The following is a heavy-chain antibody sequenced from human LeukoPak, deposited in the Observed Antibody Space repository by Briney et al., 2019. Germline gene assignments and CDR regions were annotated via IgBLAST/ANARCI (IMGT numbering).Heavy chain of an antibody. D-gene: IGHD5-18*01. CDR3: ARGYSYGSDYYYGMDV. CDR1: VYTLTSYA. CDR2: ISGYNGNT. V-gene: IGHV1-18*01. J-gene: IGHJ6*02. Sequence: ASVKVSCKASVYTLTSYAISWVRQARGQGLAWVGWISGYNGNTKYAQKVQGRVTMTTDTSTSTAYMELRSLRSDDTAVYYCARGYSYGSDYYYGMDVWGQGTTVTVSS.